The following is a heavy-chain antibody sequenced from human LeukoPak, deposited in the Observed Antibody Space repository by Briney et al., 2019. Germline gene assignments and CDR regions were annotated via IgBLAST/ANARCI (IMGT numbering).Heavy chain of an antibody. Sequence: PSETLSLTCTVSGDSISRSSYFWAWIRQPPGKGLEWIGSVYSSGSTYYNPSLRSQITISVDTSKNQFSLKLTSVAAADTAMCYCTRDMEYPGAGFDYWGQGIPVTVSS. J-gene: IGHJ4*02. CDR2: VYSSGST. CDR1: GDSISRSSYF. D-gene: IGHD3-3*01. CDR3: TRDMEYPGAGFDY. V-gene: IGHV4-39*07.